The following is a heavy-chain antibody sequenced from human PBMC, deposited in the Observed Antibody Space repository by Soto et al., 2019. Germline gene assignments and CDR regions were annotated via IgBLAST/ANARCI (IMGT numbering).Heavy chain of an antibody. Sequence: GESLKISCQGSGYSFTSYWIGWVRQMPGKGLEWMGIIYPGDSDTRYSPSFQGQVTISADKSISTAYLQWSSLKASDTAMYYCASHCGYDLYYYYGMDVWGQGTTVTVSS. D-gene: IGHD5-12*01. CDR3: ASHCGYDLYYYYGMDV. CDR1: GYSFTSYW. V-gene: IGHV5-51*01. CDR2: IYPGDSDT. J-gene: IGHJ6*02.